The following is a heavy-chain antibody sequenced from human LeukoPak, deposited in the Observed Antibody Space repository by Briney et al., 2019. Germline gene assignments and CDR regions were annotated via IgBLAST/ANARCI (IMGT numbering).Heavy chain of an antibody. J-gene: IGHJ4*02. D-gene: IGHD3-10*01. V-gene: IGHV1-2*02. CDR3: VRGIGGY. CDR1: GYTFTGYY. CDR2: INPNSGGT. Sequence: ASVKVSCKASGYTFTGYYMHWVRQAPGQGLEWMGWINPNSGGTNYAQKFQGRVTLTRNTSISTVYMELSSLRSEDTAVYYCVRGIGGYWGQGTPVTVSS.